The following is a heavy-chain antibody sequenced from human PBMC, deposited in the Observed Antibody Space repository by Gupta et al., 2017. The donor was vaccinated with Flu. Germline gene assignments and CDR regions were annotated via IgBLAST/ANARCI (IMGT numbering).Heavy chain of an antibody. D-gene: IGHD5-18*01. V-gene: IGHV3-33*01. Sequence: QVQLGESGGGVVQPGRSLRLSCAASGFTFDNFAMHWVRQAPGKGLDWVTVIWHDGSEQFYADSVKGRFTISRDNSKNLLYLQMDSLRAEDTALYYCAREPRGPSFGFDYWGQGTLVTVSS. CDR1: GFTFDNFA. CDR2: IWHDGSEQ. J-gene: IGHJ4*02. CDR3: AREPRGPSFGFDY.